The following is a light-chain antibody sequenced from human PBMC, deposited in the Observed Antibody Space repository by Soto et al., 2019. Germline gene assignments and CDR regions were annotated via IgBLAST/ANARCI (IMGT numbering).Light chain of an antibody. Sequence: EIVLTQSPGTLSLSPVERATLSCRASQSVSRNYLAWYQQKPGQAPRLLIYGASSRATGIPDRFSGSGSGTDFTLTISRLEPEDFAVYYCQQYGSSPQTFGQGTKVDIK. V-gene: IGKV3-20*01. CDR3: QQYGSSPQT. CDR1: QSVSRNY. J-gene: IGKJ1*01. CDR2: GAS.